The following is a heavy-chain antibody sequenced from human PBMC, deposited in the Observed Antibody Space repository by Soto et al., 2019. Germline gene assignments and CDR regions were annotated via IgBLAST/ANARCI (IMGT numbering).Heavy chain of an antibody. Sequence: QVQLVQSGAEVKKPGASVKVSCKASGDTFTNYDIKWVRQATGQGLEWMGWMNPNSGNTGYAQKFQGRVTMTRNTYRSTAYMELSSMRSEDMAMYYCARGRNGMDVWGQGTTVTVSS. J-gene: IGHJ6*02. CDR2: MNPNSGNT. D-gene: IGHD2-8*01. V-gene: IGHV1-8*01. CDR3: ARGRNGMDV. CDR1: GDTFTNYD.